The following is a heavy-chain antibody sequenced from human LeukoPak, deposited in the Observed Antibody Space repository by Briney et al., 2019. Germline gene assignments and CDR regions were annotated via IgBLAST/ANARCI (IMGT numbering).Heavy chain of an antibody. Sequence: PSETLSLTCTVSGGSISSYYWSWIRQPPGKGLEWIGYIYYSGSTNYNPSLKSRVTISVDSSKNQVFLRLTSVTAADTSVYYCARHRDSNYFDYWGQGTLVTVSS. CDR2: IYYSGST. J-gene: IGHJ4*02. D-gene: IGHD4-11*01. V-gene: IGHV4-59*08. CDR3: ARHRDSNYFDY. CDR1: GGSISSYY.